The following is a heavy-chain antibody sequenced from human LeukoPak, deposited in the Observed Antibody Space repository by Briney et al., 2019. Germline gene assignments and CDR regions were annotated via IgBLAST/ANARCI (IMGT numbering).Heavy chain of an antibody. V-gene: IGHV3-30*04. CDR1: GFDFHVHS. Sequence: GGSLRLSCAVSGFDFHVHSMHWVRQTPGRGLEWVAVLVYDSRGEEYADSVKGRFTISGDTSKKMIYLQMNSLTSDDTAKYFCVRGSGHKDSTGYYWFFDYWGQGALVTVSS. CDR2: LVYDSRGE. D-gene: IGHD3-22*01. CDR3: VRGSGHKDSTGYYWFFDY. J-gene: IGHJ4*02.